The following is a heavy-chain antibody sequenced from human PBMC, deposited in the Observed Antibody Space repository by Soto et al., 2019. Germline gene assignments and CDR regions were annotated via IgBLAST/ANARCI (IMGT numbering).Heavy chain of an antibody. V-gene: IGHV3-33*01. CDR2: IWYDGSNK. D-gene: IGHD4-4*01. CDR1: GFTFSSYG. Sequence: QVQLVESGGGVVQPGRSLRLSCAASGFTFSSYGMHWVRQAPGKGLEWVAVIWYDGSNKYYADSVKGRFTISRDNSKNKLYLQMNSLRAEDTAVYYCARDPYDYSNTYALEYYYYYMDLWGKGTTVTVSS. J-gene: IGHJ6*03. CDR3: ARDPYDYSNTYALEYYYYYMDL.